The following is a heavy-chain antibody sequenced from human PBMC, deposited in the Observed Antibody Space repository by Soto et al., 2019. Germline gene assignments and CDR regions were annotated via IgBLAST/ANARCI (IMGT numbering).Heavy chain of an antibody. V-gene: IGHV3-30-3*01. CDR1: GFTFRDYA. CDR3: ARAVAGQVRSAWTWLDY. Sequence: QVQLVESGGGVVQPGGSLRLSCEASGFTFRDYAMHWVRQAPGKGLEWVAAIPSDGSAQHYADSVKGRFSISRDNSKNTLSLQMNSLRPEVAALYYCARAVAGQVRSAWTWLDYWGQGTLVTVSS. D-gene: IGHD1-1*01. J-gene: IGHJ4*02. CDR2: IPSDGSAQ.